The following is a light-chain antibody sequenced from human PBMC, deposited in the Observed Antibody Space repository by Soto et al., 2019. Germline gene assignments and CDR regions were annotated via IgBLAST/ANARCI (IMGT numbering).Light chain of an antibody. CDR1: SGYSNYA. J-gene: IGLJ3*02. CDR3: QTWGSGMQL. Sequence: QPVLTQSPSASASLGASVKLTRTLSSGYSNYAIAWHQQQPEKGPRYLVRVNIDGSHTRGDGIPDRFSGSSSGAERYLTISSLQSEDEADYYCQTWGSGMQLFGGGTKLTVL. V-gene: IGLV4-69*01. CDR2: VNIDGSH.